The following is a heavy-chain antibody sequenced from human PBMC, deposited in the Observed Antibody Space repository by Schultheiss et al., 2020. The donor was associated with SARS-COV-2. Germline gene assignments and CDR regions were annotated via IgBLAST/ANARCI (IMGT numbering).Heavy chain of an antibody. CDR2: ISSNGGST. J-gene: IGHJ4*02. CDR3: ARVQGGSYRGEIDY. D-gene: IGHD1-26*01. V-gene: IGHV3-64*04. CDR1: GFTFSDHY. Sequence: GGSLRLSCAASGFTFSDHYMDWVRQAPGKGLEYVSAISSNGGSTYYADSVKGRFTISRDNSKNTLYLQMNSLRAEDTAVYYCARVQGGSYRGEIDYWGQGTLVTVSS.